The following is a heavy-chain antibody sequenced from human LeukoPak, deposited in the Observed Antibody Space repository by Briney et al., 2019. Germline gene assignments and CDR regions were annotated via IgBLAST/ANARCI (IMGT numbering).Heavy chain of an antibody. D-gene: IGHD5-12*01. Sequence: PGRSLRLSCAASGFTFHHYAIHWVRQVPGKGLEWVSGISWNSASIGYADSVKGRFTISRGNAKNSVYLQMNSLRAEDTALYYCAKDKAPLYSGYDWDLDFWGQGTLVTVSS. CDR1: GFTFHHYA. CDR2: ISWNSASI. CDR3: AKDKAPLYSGYDWDLDF. V-gene: IGHV3-9*01. J-gene: IGHJ4*02.